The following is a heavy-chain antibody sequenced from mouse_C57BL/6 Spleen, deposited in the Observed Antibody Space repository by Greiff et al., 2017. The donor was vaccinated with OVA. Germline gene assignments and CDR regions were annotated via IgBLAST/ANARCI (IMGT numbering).Heavy chain of an antibody. CDR2: ISSGSSTT. J-gene: IGHJ3*01. V-gene: IGHV5-17*01. CDR1: GFTFSDYG. CDR3: ARDDWFAY. Sequence: EVLLVESGGGLVKPGGSLKLSCAASGFTFSDYGMHWVRQAPEQGLEWVAYISSGSSTTYYADTVKGRSTISRDNAKNTLFLQMTSLRSEDTAMYYCARDDWFAYWGQGTLVTVSA. D-gene: IGHD2-3*01.